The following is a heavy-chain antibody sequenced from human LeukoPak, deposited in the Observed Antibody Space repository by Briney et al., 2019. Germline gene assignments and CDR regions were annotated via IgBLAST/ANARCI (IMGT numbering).Heavy chain of an antibody. CDR1: GYTFTSYD. V-gene: IGHV1-8*01. Sequence: ASVKVSCKASGYTFTSYDISWVRQATGQGLEWMGWMNPNSGNTGYAQKFQGRVTMTRNTSISTAYMELSSLRSEDTAVYYCARGCMLGGYSGYGYWGQGTLVTVSS. CDR3: ARGCMLGGYSGYGY. CDR2: MNPNSGNT. J-gene: IGHJ4*02. D-gene: IGHD5-12*01.